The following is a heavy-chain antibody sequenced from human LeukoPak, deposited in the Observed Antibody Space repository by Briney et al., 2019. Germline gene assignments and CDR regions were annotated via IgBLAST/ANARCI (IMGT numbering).Heavy chain of an antibody. V-gene: IGHV3-23*01. CDR1: GFTFSNYA. D-gene: IGHD6-6*01. CDR3: ARDALPYSSSDYFDY. Sequence: GGSLRLSCAASGFTFSNYAMSWVRQAPGKGLEWVSVICASGGGTYYAESVKGRFTISRDNAMNSLYLQMNSLRAEDTAVYYCARDALPYSSSDYFDYWGQGTLVTVSS. CDR2: ICASGGGT. J-gene: IGHJ4*02.